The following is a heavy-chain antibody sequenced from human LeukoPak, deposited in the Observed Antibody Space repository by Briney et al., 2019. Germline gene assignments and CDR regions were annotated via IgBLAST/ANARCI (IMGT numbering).Heavy chain of an antibody. V-gene: IGHV5-51*03. D-gene: IGHD1-26*01. Sequence: GESLKISCQGSGYSFSNYWIGWVRQMSGKGLEWMGSISVADSETRYSPSFQGQVTFSATKSITTAYLQWSRLKASDTDMYYCARLQSLLGTTSDFDYWGQGTLVTVSA. CDR3: ARLQSLLGTTSDFDY. CDR2: ISVADSET. J-gene: IGHJ4*02. CDR1: GYSFSNYW.